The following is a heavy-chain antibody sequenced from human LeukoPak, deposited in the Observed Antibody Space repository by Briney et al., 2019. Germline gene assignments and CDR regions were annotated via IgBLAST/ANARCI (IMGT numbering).Heavy chain of an antibody. CDR2: VYYSGST. D-gene: IGHD3-3*01. CDR3: AGARITVPNWFDP. CDR1: GGSISSYY. J-gene: IGHJ5*02. Sequence: SETLSLTCTVSGGSISSYYWSWIRQPPGKGPEWIGYVYYSGSTNYNPSLKSRVTISVDTSKNQFSLKLSSVTAADTAVYYCAGARITVPNWFDPWGQGTLVTVSS. V-gene: IGHV4-59*01.